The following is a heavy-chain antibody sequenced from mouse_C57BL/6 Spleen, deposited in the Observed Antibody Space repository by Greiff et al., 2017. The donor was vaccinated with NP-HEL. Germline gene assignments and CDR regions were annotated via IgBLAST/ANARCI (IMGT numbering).Heavy chain of an antibody. D-gene: IGHD1-1*01. V-gene: IGHV1-55*01. CDR2: IYPGSGST. Sequence: VQLQQSGAELVKPGASVKMSCKASGYTFTSYWITWVKQRPGQGLEWIGDIYPGSGSTNYNEKFKSKATLTVDTSSSTAYMQLSSLTSEDSAVYYCATHYYYGSSYDAMDYWGQGTSVTVSS. CDR1: GYTFTSYW. CDR3: ATHYYYGSSYDAMDY. J-gene: IGHJ4*01.